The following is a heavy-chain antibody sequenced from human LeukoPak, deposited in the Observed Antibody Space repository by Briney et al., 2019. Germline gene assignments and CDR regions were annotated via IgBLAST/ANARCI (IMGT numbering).Heavy chain of an antibody. CDR2: IYYSGST. Sequence: SETLSLTCTVSGGSVSSGSYYWSWIRQPPGKGLEWIGYIYYSGSTNYNPSLKSRVTISVDTSKNQFSLKLSSVTAADTAVYYCARAPGNLGIYHYGVDVWGQGTTVTVSS. J-gene: IGHJ6*02. CDR1: GGSVSSGSYY. D-gene: IGHD7-27*01. V-gene: IGHV4-61*01. CDR3: ARAPGNLGIYHYGVDV.